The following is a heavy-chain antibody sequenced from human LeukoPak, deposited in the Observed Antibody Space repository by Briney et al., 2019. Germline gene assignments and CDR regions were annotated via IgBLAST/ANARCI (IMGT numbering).Heavy chain of an antibody. CDR2: IDSSSNTI. V-gene: IGHV3-48*01. CDR1: GFSLITYT. CDR3: TRDMTAGAFDV. Sequence: GGSLRLSCAAAGFSLITYTMHWVRQAPGKGLESVSYIDSSSNTIYYADSVEGRFTISRDNAQRSLHLQMNSLRAEDTAVYYCTRDMTAGAFDVWGQGTMVTVSS. D-gene: IGHD2-21*02. J-gene: IGHJ3*01.